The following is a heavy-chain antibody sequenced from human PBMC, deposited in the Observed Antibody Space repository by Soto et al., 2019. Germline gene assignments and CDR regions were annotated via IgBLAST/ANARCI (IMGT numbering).Heavy chain of an antibody. Sequence: QVQLQESGPGLVKPSQTLSLTCTVSGGSISSGGYYWSWIRQHPGKGLEWIGYIYYSGSTYYNPPLKSRVTISVDTSKNQFSLKLSSVTAADTAVYYCARELTTVTKGGWYYYGMDVWGQGTTVTVSS. J-gene: IGHJ6*02. CDR1: GGSISSGGYY. V-gene: IGHV4-31*03. D-gene: IGHD4-17*01. CDR2: IYYSGST. CDR3: ARELTTVTKGGWYYYGMDV.